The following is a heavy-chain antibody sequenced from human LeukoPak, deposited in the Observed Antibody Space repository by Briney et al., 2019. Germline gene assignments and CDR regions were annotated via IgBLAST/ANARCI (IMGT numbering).Heavy chain of an antibody. Sequence: GGSLRLSCASSGFTFSHYGMHWVRQAPGKGLEWVAFIRFNGNEEFYADSVKGRFTISRDNAKNTLYLQMNSLRAEDTAVYYCAKDQKAAYYDFWSGYSIDYWGQGTLVTVSS. CDR3: AKDQKAAYYDFWSGYSIDY. J-gene: IGHJ4*02. CDR1: GFTFSHYG. D-gene: IGHD3-3*01. V-gene: IGHV3-30*02. CDR2: IRFNGNEE.